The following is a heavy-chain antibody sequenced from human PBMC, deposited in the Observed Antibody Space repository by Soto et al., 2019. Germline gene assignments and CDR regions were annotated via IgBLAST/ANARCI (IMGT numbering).Heavy chain of an antibody. D-gene: IGHD6-13*01. CDR2: IYPDDSNT. CDR3: ARHGAYIAAAGTAVY. CDR1: GYSFSTYW. V-gene: IGHV5-51*01. Sequence: PGESLTISCKGSGYSFSTYWIGWVRQMPGKGLEWMGIIYPDDSNTRYSPSFQGHITISADKSISTAYLQWSSLKDADTAMYYCARHGAYIAAAGTAVYWGQGTLVTVSS. J-gene: IGHJ4*02.